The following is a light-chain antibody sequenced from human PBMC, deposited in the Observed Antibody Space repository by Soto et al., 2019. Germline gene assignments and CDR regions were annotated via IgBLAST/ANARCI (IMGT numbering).Light chain of an antibody. CDR3: QSYDSSLSGVV. CDR1: SSNIGAGYD. J-gene: IGLJ2*01. V-gene: IGLV1-40*01. CDR2: RDT. Sequence: QSVLTQPPSVSGAPGQRATISCTGSSSNIGAGYDVHWYQQLPGTAPKLLIYRDTNRPSGVPDRFSGSKSGTSASLAITGLQADDQADYYCQSYDSSLSGVVFGGGTKLTVL.